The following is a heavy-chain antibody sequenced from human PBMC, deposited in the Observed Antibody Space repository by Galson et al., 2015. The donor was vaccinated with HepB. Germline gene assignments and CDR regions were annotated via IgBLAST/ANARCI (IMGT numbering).Heavy chain of an antibody. Sequence: SLRLSCAASGFTFSSYAMSWVRQAPGKGLEWVSAISGSGGSTYYADSVKGRFTISRDNSKNTLYLQMNGLRAEDTAVYYCAKAVAVAGTGYYFDYWGQGTLVTVPS. CDR3: AKAVAVAGTGYYFDY. CDR2: ISGSGGST. D-gene: IGHD6-19*01. V-gene: IGHV3-23*01. CDR1: GFTFSSYA. J-gene: IGHJ4*02.